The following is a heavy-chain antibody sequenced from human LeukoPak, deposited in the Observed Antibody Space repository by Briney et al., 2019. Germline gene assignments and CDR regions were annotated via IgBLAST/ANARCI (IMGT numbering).Heavy chain of an antibody. CDR3: ARGVRRNFDY. CDR1: GGSISSGGYY. D-gene: IGHD3-16*01. CDR2: INHSGST. V-gene: IGHV4-39*07. Sequence: SETLSLTCTVPGGSISSGGYYWSWIRQHPGKGLEWIGEINHSGSTNYNPSLKSRVTISVDTSKNQFSLKLSSVTAADTAVYYCARGVRRNFDYWGQGTLVTVSS. J-gene: IGHJ4*02.